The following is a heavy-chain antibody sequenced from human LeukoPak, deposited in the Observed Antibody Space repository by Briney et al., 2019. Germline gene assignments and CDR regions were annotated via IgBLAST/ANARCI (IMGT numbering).Heavy chain of an antibody. CDR1: GFTFNTYA. J-gene: IGHJ6*02. V-gene: IGHV3-23*01. D-gene: IGHD3-16*01. Sequence: GGSLRLSCAASGFTFNTYAMSWVRQAPGKGLEWVSAISGNGGSTYYADSVKGRFTISRDNSKNTLYLQMNSLRAEDTAVYYCAKDLGHFLYGIDVWGQGTTVTVSS. CDR2: ISGNGGST. CDR3: AKDLGHFLYGIDV.